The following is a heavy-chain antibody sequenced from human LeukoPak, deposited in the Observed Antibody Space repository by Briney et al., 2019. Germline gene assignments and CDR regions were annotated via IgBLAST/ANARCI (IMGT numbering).Heavy chain of an antibody. CDR2: IYHSGPT. V-gene: IGHV4-61*08. CDR1: GGSISSGGYS. D-gene: IGHD3-10*01. Sequence: HPSETLSLTCAVSGGSISSGGYSWSWIRQPPGKGLEWIGHIYHSGPTNYNPSLKSRVTISMDTSENESSLKLTSVTAADTAVYYCAREANYYGSGSYFEGTFDYWGQGSLVTVSS. CDR3: AREANYYGSGSYFEGTFDY. J-gene: IGHJ4*02.